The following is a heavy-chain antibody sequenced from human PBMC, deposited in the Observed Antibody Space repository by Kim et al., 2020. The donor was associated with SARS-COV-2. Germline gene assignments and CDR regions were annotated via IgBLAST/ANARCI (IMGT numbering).Heavy chain of an antibody. D-gene: IGHD3-10*01. J-gene: IGHJ6*02. V-gene: IGHV1-46*01. CDR2: INPSGGST. Sequence: ASVKVSCKASGYTFTSYYMHWVRQAPGQGLEWMGIINPSGGSTSYAQKFQGRVTMTRDTSTSTVYMELSSLRSEDTAVYYCARDGVLLWFGELGYYGMDVWGQGTTVTVSS. CDR3: ARDGVLLWFGELGYYGMDV. CDR1: GYTFTSYY.